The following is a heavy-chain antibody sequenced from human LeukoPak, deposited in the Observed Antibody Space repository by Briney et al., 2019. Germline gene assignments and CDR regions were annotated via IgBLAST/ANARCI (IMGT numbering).Heavy chain of an antibody. CDR3: ARHWVVTPNY. J-gene: IGHJ4*02. V-gene: IGHV4-39*01. D-gene: IGHD4-23*01. CDR2: IYYSGSA. Sequence: SETLSLTCIVSGGSISNSSYYWGWIRQPPGKGLEWIGSIYYSGSAYYNPSLKSRVTISVDTSKNQFSLKLTSVAAADTAVYYCARHWVVTPNYWGQGTLVTVSS. CDR1: GGSISNSSYY.